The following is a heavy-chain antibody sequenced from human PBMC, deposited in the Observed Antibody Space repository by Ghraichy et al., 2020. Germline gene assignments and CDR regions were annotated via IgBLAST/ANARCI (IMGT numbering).Heavy chain of an antibody. J-gene: IGHJ4*02. V-gene: IGHV1-2*02. CDR3: ARDKVEYQRTYYFDY. CDR1: GYTFTRNY. Sequence: ASVKVSCKASGYTFTRNYIHWVRQAPGQGLEWMGWINPHSGDTNYAQNFQDRVTLTGDASIKTAYMELTRLISDDTAVYYCARDKVEYQRTYYFDYWGQGTLVTLSS. D-gene: IGHD2-2*01. CDR2: INPHSGDT.